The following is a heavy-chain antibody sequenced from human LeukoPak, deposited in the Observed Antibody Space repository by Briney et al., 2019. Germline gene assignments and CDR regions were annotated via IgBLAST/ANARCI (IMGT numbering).Heavy chain of an antibody. CDR1: GFTFGDYA. CDR2: IRSKAYGGTT. J-gene: IGHJ6*03. D-gene: IGHD2-2*01. Sequence: GGSLRLSCTASGFTFGDYAMSWVRQAPGKGLEWVGFIRSKAYGGTTEYAASVKGRFTISRDDSKSIAYLQMNSLKTEDTAVYYCTRDVSYCSSTSCYPLFYYYYMDVWGKGTTVTISS. CDR3: TRDVSYCSSTSCYPLFYYYYMDV. V-gene: IGHV3-49*04.